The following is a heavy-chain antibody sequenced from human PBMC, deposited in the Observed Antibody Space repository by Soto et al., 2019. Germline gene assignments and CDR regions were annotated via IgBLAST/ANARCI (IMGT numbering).Heavy chain of an antibody. D-gene: IGHD2-21*02. J-gene: IGHJ4*02. CDR2: ITGNAANT. CDR3: AKAARDCGGDCYSSYFDS. V-gene: IGHV3-23*01. CDR1: RFTFGGYA. Sequence: GGSLRLSCSASRFTFGGYAMSWVRQAPGKGLEWVSGITGNAANTVYADSVKGRFTISRDNSKNALYLQLNSLRAEDTAVYFCAKAARDCGGDCYSSYFDSWGQGALVTVS.